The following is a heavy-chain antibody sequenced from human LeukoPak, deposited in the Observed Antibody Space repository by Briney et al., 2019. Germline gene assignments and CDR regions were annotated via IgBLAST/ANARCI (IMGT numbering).Heavy chain of an antibody. CDR1: GFTFSSYS. J-gene: IGHJ4*02. V-gene: IGHV3-33*08. CDR3: ATIAPYGGNSLGY. D-gene: IGHD4-23*01. CDR2: IWYDGSNK. Sequence: GGSLRLSCAASGFTFSSYSMNWVRQAPGKGLEWVAVIWYDGSNKYYADSVKGRFTISRGSSKNTLYLQMNSLRAEDTAVYYCATIAPYGGNSLGYWGQGTLVTVSS.